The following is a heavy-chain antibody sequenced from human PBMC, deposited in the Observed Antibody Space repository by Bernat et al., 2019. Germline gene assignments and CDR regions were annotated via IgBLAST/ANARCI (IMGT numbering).Heavy chain of an antibody. J-gene: IGHJ5*02. D-gene: IGHD5-12*01. Sequence: QVQLVQSGAEVKKPGASVKVSCKASGYTFTNYVISWLRQAPGQGLEWMGWISAYNDNTNYAQKFQVRLTVTTDTSTSTAYMELRSLRSDDTAVYYCARGGSGYDRWFDPWGQGTLVTVSS. CDR3: ARGGSGYDRWFDP. V-gene: IGHV1-18*01. CDR1: GYTFTNYV. CDR2: ISAYNDNT.